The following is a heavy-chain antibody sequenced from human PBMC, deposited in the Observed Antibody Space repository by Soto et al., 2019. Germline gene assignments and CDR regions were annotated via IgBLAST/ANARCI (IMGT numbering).Heavy chain of an antibody. CDR3: AHRTPGYNSGWDTAVFDG. D-gene: IGHD6-19*01. J-gene: IGHJ4*02. CDR2: IYRDDDK. CDR1: GFSLRTSGVG. V-gene: IGHV2-5*02. Sequence: QITLKESGPTLVKPTQTLTLTCTFSGFSLRTSGVGVGWIRQPPGKALEWLALIYRDDDKRYSPSLKSRLTITKDTSKNQVVLTRTNMDPGDTATYYFAHRTPGYNSGWDTAVFDGWGQGALVTVSS.